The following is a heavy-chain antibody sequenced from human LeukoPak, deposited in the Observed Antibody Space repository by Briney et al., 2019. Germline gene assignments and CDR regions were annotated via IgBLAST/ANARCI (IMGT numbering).Heavy chain of an antibody. CDR1: GGSISSSNW. Sequence: PSGTLSLTCAVSGGSISSSNWWSWVRQPPGKGLEWIGEIYHSGSTNYNPSLKSRVTISVDKSKNQFSLKLSSVTAADTAVYYCAREGGNIVVVPAARSDPWGQGTLVTVSS. D-gene: IGHD2-2*01. CDR3: AREGGNIVVVPAARSDP. CDR2: IYHSGST. J-gene: IGHJ5*02. V-gene: IGHV4-4*02.